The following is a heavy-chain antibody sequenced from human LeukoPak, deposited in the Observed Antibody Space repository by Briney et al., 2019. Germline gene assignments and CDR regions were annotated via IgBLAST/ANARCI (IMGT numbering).Heavy chain of an antibody. V-gene: IGHV1-2*02. J-gene: IGHJ4*02. Sequence: ASVKVSCKASGYTFTDYYIHWVRQAPGQGLEWMGWINSNSGGSNYAQKFQGRVTMTRDTAINTAYMELSRLKSDDTAVYYCAQLVPTIGLDYWGQGSLVTVSS. CDR3: AQLVPTIGLDY. D-gene: IGHD6-6*01. CDR1: GYTFTDYY. CDR2: INSNSGGS.